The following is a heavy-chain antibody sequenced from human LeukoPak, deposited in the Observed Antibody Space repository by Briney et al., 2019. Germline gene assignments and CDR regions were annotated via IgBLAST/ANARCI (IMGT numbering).Heavy chain of an antibody. D-gene: IGHD4-23*01. CDR3: ARGRWYQDY. J-gene: IGHJ4*02. Sequence: SETLSLTCAIYSGSFSSYYWSWIRQPPGKGLEWIGEINHSRSTNYNPSLKSRVAISVDTSKNQFSLKLSSVTAADTAVYYCARGRWYQDYWGQGTLVTVSS. V-gene: IGHV4-34*01. CDR1: SGSFSSYY. CDR2: INHSRST.